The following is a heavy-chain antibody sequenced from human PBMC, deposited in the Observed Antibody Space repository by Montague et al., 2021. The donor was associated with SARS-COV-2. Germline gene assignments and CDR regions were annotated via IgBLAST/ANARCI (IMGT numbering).Heavy chain of an antibody. CDR3: AKQALTRYCTSTNCFGAAFDI. J-gene: IGHJ3*02. D-gene: IGHD2-2*01. CDR2: IYNGGSI. CDR1: GGSISNYF. V-gene: IGHV4-59*08. Sequence: SETLSLTCSVSGGSISNYFWSWIRQTPGKGLEWIGYIYNGGSIDYNPSLKSRVTISVDTSKNQFSLKLSSVTAADTAVYYCAKQALTRYCTSTNCFGAAFDIWGQGTLVTVSS.